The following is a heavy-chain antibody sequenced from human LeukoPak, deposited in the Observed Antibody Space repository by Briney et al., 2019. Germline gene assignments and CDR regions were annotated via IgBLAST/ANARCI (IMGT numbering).Heavy chain of an antibody. V-gene: IGHV4-59*01. J-gene: IGHJ4*02. Sequence: SKTLSLTCTVSGGSISNYYWSWIRQPPGKGLEWIGYIFYSGSTNYNPSLKSRVTISVDTSKNQFSLKLSSVTAADTAVYYCARGLRGIMAGFDYWGQGTLVTVSS. CDR3: ARGLRGIMAGFDY. D-gene: IGHD6-19*01. CDR1: GGSISNYY. CDR2: IFYSGST.